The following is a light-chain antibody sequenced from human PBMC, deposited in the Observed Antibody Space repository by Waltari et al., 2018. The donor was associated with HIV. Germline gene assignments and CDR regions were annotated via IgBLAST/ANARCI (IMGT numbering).Light chain of an antibody. CDR3: QHFDTSLPKYT. V-gene: IGKV3-20*01. CDR2: GAS. J-gene: IGKJ2*01. Sequence: VLTPSPGTLSLSPGERATLPCRASQSVSSSYLAWYQQRPGQAPRLLIYGASSRAAGIPDRFTGSGSGTDFTLTISRLEPEDFAVYYCQHFDTSLPKYTFGQGTKLEIK. CDR1: QSVSSSY.